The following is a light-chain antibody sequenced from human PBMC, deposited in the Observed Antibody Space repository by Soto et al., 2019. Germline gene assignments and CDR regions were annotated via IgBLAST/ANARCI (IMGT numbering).Light chain of an antibody. V-gene: IGKV3-20*01. Sequence: IVLSPSPGPLSLSLRGRSHLSCRASQSVSNNYLAWSQQKPRQAPRLLIHGASNRATGIPDRLIGSGSGTDFTLPISRLDPEDFAVYDCQQYGSSGTCGQGTKVDNK. CDR1: QSVSNNY. J-gene: IGKJ1*01. CDR3: QQYGSSGT. CDR2: GAS.